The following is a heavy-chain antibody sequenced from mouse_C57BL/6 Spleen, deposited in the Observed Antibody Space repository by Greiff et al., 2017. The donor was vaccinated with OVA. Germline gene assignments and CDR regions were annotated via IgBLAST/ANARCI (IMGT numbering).Heavy chain of an antibody. V-gene: IGHV1-50*01. CDR3: ARSQTGTRGGYFDY. CDR2: IDPSDSYT. D-gene: IGHD4-1*01. Sequence: VQLQQPGAELVKPGASVKLSCKASGYTFTSYWMQWVKQRPGQGLEWIGEIDPSDSYTNYNQKFKGKATLTVDTSSSTAYMQLSSLTSEDSAVYFCARSQTGTRGGYFDYWGQGTTLTVSS. J-gene: IGHJ2*01. CDR1: GYTFTSYW.